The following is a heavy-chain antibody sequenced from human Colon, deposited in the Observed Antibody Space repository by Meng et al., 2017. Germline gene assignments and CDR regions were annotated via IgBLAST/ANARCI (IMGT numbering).Heavy chain of an antibody. J-gene: IGHJ4*02. Sequence: ASVKVSCKTSGYSFTGYYIHWIRQAPGQGLECMGWINPKTDVTYFAQNFQGRVTVTGDASISTAYMELYSLKSDDTAVYYCARGNDIFTGHPHFDYWGQGTLVTVSS. CDR3: ARGNDIFTGHPHFDY. D-gene: IGHD3-9*01. CDR2: INPKTDVT. V-gene: IGHV1-2*02. CDR1: GYSFTGYY.